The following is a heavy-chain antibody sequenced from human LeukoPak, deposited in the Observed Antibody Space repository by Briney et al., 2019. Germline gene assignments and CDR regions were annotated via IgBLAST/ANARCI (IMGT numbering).Heavy chain of an antibody. D-gene: IGHD6-13*01. J-gene: IGHJ4*02. CDR3: ARDPVPGIAAAGTH. Sequence: GGSLRLSCAASGFTFSSYSMNWVRQAPGKWLEWVSSISSSSSYIYYADSVKGRFTISRDNAKNSLYLQMNSLRAEDTAVYYCARDPVPGIAAAGTHWGQGTLVTVSS. CDR2: ISSSSSYI. V-gene: IGHV3-21*01. CDR1: GFTFSSYS.